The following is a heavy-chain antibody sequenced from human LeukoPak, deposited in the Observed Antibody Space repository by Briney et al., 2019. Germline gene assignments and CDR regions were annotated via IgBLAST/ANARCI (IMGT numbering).Heavy chain of an antibody. CDR3: ARAVPAAPTGYYYYMDV. V-gene: IGHV1-69*05. J-gene: IGHJ6*03. CDR2: IIPIFGTA. D-gene: IGHD2-2*01. CDR1: GCTFSSYA. Sequence: ASVKVSCKASGCTFSSYAISWVRQAPGQGLEWMGGIIPIFGTANYAQKFQGRVTITTDESTSTAYMELSSLRSEDTAVYYCARAVPAAPTGYYYYMDVWGKGTTVTVSS.